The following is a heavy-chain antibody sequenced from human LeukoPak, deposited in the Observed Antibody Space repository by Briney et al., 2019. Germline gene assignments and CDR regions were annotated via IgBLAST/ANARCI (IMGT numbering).Heavy chain of an antibody. CDR2: IYYSGST. CDR1: GGSISSGRYY. CDR3: ARESGYVDY. D-gene: IGHD1-26*01. V-gene: IGHV4-31*03. J-gene: IGHJ4*02. Sequence: SENLSLTCTVSGGSISSGRYYWTWIRQHPGKGLEWIGYIYYSGSTFYNPSLKSRVTISLDTSQNQFSLKLSSVTAADTAVYYCARESGYVDYWGQGTLVTVSS.